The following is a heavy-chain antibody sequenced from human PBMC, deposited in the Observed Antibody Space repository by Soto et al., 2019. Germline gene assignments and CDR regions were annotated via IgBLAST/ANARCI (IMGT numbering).Heavy chain of an antibody. Sequence: PGGSLRLSCSASGFTFSSYAMHWVRQAPGKGLEYVSAISSNGGSTYYADSVKGRFTISRDNSKNTLYLQMSSLRAEDTAVYYCVKDPNSSSWQFDYWGQGTLVTVSS. CDR3: VKDPNSSSWQFDY. CDR2: ISSNGGST. CDR1: GFTFSSYA. D-gene: IGHD6-13*01. V-gene: IGHV3-64D*06. J-gene: IGHJ4*02.